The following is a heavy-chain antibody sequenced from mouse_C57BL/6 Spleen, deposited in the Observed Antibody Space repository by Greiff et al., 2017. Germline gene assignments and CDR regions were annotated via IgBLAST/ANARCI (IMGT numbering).Heavy chain of an antibody. V-gene: IGHV1-80*01. CDR1: GYAFSRYW. CDR2: IYPGDGDT. CDR3: ARSRFYAMDY. Sequence: QFQLHQSGAELVKPGASVKISCKASGYAFSRYWMNWVKQRPGKGLEWIGQIYPGDGDTNYNGKFKGKATLTADKSSSTAYMQLSSLTSEDSAVYFCARSRFYAMDYWGQGTSVTVSS. J-gene: IGHJ4*01.